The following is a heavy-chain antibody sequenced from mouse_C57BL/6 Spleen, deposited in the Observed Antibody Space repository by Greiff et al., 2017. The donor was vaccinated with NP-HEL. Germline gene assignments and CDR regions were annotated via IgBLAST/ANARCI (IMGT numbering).Heavy chain of an antibody. D-gene: IGHD2-4*01. J-gene: IGHJ1*03. Sequence: EVKLVESGGGLVKPGGSLKLSCAASGFTFSRYAMSWVRQTPEKRLEWVATISDGGRYTYYPDNVKGRFTISRDNAKNNLYLQMSHLKSEDTAMYYCARDRGDYDGYWYFDVWGTGTTVTVSS. CDR3: ARDRGDYDGYWYFDV. CDR1: GFTFSRYA. V-gene: IGHV5-4*01. CDR2: ISDGGRYT.